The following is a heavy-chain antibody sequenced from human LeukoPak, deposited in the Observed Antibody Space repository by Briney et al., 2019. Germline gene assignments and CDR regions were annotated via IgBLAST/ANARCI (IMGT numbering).Heavy chain of an antibody. Sequence: ASVKVSCKASGGTFSSYAISWVRQAPGQGLEWMGIINPSGGSTSYAQKFQGRVTMTRDTSTSTIYMELSSLRSEDTAVYYCARPPAKHYYDSSGSSTMDVWGQGTTVTVSS. CDR3: ARPPAKHYYDSSGSSTMDV. CDR1: GGTFSSYA. V-gene: IGHV1-46*01. D-gene: IGHD3-22*01. J-gene: IGHJ6*02. CDR2: INPSGGST.